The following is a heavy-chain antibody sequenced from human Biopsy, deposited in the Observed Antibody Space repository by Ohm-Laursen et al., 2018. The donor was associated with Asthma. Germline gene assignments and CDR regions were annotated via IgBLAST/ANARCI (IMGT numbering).Heavy chain of an antibody. D-gene: IGHD2-15*01. CDR3: AGGRYCSGASCLYGMDV. Sequence: SLRLSCAASGMSVSDYYMTWIRQSPGKGLEWLSHIGIKGTSIYYADSVKGRFTISRDNAKNSLFLQMNGLRADDTAVYFCAGGRYCSGASCLYGMDVWGQGTTVSVSS. CDR2: IGIKGTSI. CDR1: GMSVSDYY. V-gene: IGHV3-11*01. J-gene: IGHJ6*02.